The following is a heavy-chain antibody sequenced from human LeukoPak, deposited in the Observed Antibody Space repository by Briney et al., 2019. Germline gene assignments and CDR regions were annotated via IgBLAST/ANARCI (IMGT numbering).Heavy chain of an antibody. Sequence: ASVKVSCKASGYTFTGYYMHWVRQAPGQGLEWMGWINPNSGGTDYAQKFQGRVTMTRDTSISTAYMELSRLRSDDTAVYYCARSNDYGGNSIGYWGQGTLVTVSS. D-gene: IGHD4-23*01. CDR2: INPNSGGT. V-gene: IGHV1-2*02. CDR3: ARSNDYGGNSIGY. J-gene: IGHJ4*02. CDR1: GYTFTGYY.